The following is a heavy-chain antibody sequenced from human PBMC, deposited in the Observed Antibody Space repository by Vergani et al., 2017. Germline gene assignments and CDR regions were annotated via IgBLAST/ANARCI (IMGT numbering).Heavy chain of an antibody. V-gene: IGHV3-23*01. J-gene: IGHJ3*02. Sequence: EVQLLESGGGLVQPGGSLRLSCAASGFTFSSYAMSWGRQAPGKGLEWVSAISGSGGSTYYADSVKGRFTISRDNSKNTLYLQMNSLRAEDTAVYYCAKDFCSSTSCYTPPDAFDIWGQGTMVTVSS. D-gene: IGHD2-2*02. CDR2: ISGSGGST. CDR1: GFTFSSYA. CDR3: AKDFCSSTSCYTPPDAFDI.